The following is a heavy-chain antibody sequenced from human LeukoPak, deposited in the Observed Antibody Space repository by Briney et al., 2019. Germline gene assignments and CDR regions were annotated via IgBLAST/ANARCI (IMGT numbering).Heavy chain of an antibody. CDR1: GFPFSSYA. J-gene: IGHJ2*01. Sequence: GGSLRLPCAASGFPFSSYAMNWVRQAPGKGLEWVSSISGSSSYIYYADSVKGRFTISRDNAKNSLYLQMNSLRAEDTAVYYCARAPGYCSGGSCYWYFDLWGRGTLVTVSS. V-gene: IGHV3-21*01. CDR2: ISGSSSYI. CDR3: ARAPGYCSGGSCYWYFDL. D-gene: IGHD2-15*01.